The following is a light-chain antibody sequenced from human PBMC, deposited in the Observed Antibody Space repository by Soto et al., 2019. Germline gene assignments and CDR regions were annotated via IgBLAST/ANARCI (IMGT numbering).Light chain of an antibody. J-gene: IGLJ2*01. CDR3: SSYTSSSTLEVV. CDR2: DVS. CDR1: SSDVGGYNY. Sequence: QSALTQPASVSGSPGQSITISCTGTSSDVGGYNYVSWYQQHPAKAPKLMIYDVSNRPSGVSNRFSGSKSVNTASLTISGLQAEDDADYYCSSYTSSSTLEVVFGGGTKVTVL. V-gene: IGLV2-14*03.